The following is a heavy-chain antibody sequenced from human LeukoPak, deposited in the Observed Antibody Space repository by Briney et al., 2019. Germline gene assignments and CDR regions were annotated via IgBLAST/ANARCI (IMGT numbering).Heavy chain of an antibody. CDR3: ARDRAMVRGVISPY. CDR1: GYTFTSYA. V-gene: IGHV1-3*01. Sequence: ASVKVSYKASGYTFTSYAMHWVRQAPGQRLEWLGWINAGNGNTKYSQKFQGRVTITRDTSASTAYMELSSLRSEDTAVYYCARDRAMVRGVISPYWGQGTLVTVSS. D-gene: IGHD3-10*01. CDR2: INAGNGNT. J-gene: IGHJ4*02.